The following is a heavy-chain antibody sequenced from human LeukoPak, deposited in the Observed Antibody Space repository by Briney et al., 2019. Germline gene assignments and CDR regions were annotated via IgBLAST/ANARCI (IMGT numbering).Heavy chain of an antibody. Sequence: VASVKVSCKASGGTFSSYAISWVRQAPGQGLEWMGGIIPIFGTANYAQKFQGRVTITADESTSTAYMELSSLRSEDTAVYYCAGPGYYNILTVYYPFDYWGQETLVTVS. V-gene: IGHV1-69*13. D-gene: IGHD3-9*01. CDR2: IIPIFGTA. CDR1: GGTFSSYA. J-gene: IGHJ4*02. CDR3: AGPGYYNILTVYYPFDY.